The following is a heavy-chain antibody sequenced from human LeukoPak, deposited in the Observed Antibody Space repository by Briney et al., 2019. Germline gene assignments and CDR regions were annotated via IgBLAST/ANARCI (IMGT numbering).Heavy chain of an antibody. D-gene: IGHD2-2*01. CDR1: GFTFSSYA. V-gene: IGHV3-30*01. J-gene: IGHJ5*02. CDR2: ISYDGSNK. Sequence: GGSLRLSCAASGFTFSSYAMHWVRQAPGKGLEWVAVISYDGSNKYYADSVKGRFTISRDNSKNTLYLQMNSLRAGDTAVYYCARGSIVVVPAATDFDPWGQGTLVTVSS. CDR3: ARGSIVVVPAATDFDP.